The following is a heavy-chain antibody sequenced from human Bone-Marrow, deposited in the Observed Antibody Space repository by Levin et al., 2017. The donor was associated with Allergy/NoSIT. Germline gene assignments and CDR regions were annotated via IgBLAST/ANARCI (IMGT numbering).Heavy chain of an antibody. CDR3: ARELADWGIVVVPAAMSGVYNWFDP. J-gene: IGHJ5*02. Sequence: SETLSLTCTVSGGSISSGSYYWSWIRQPAGKGLEWIGRIYTSGSTNYNPSLKSRVTISVDTSKNQFSLKLSSVTAADTAVYYCARELADWGIVVVPAAMSGVYNWFDPWGQGTLVTVSS. CDR1: GGSISSGSYY. V-gene: IGHV4-61*02. CDR2: IYTSGST. D-gene: IGHD2-2*01.